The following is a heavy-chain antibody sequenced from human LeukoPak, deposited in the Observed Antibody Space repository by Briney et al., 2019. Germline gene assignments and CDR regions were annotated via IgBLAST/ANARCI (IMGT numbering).Heavy chain of an antibody. Sequence: SETLSLTCAVYGGSITGYYWSWIRQTPGRGLEWVGEIHYTGATSYNPSLKSRATISTDTSRNQFSLRLSSVTAADTAVYYCARGNILTGYCFDFWGQGALVTVSS. D-gene: IGHD3-9*01. V-gene: IGHV4-34*01. CDR1: GGSITGYY. J-gene: IGHJ4*02. CDR3: ARGNILTGYCFDF. CDR2: IHYTGAT.